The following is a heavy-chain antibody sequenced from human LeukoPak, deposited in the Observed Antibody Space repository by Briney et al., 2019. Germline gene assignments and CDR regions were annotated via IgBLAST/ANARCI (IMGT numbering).Heavy chain of an antibody. J-gene: IGHJ5*02. D-gene: IGHD5-18*01. CDR3: ASATYPATAMVHLPNWFDP. Sequence: PSETLSLTCAVYGGSFSGYYWSWIRQPPGKGLEWIGEINHSGSTNYNPSLKSRVTISVDTSKNQFSLKLSSVTAADTAVYYCASATYPATAMVHLPNWFDPWGQGTLVTVSS. CDR2: INHSGST. V-gene: IGHV4-34*01. CDR1: GGSFSGYY.